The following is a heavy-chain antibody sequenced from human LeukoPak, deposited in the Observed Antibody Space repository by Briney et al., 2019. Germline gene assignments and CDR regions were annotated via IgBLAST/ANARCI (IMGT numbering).Heavy chain of an antibody. CDR1: GFTFSSYG. CDR2: IWYDGSNK. CDR3: AKDGQVPPGYYFDY. V-gene: IGHV3-33*06. J-gene: IGHJ4*02. Sequence: GGSLRLSCAASGFTFSSYGMHWVRQAPGKGLEWVAVIWYDGSNKYYADSVKGRFTISRDNSKNTLYLQMNSLRAEDTAMYYCAKDGQVPPGYYFDYWGQGTLVTVSS. D-gene: IGHD2-2*01.